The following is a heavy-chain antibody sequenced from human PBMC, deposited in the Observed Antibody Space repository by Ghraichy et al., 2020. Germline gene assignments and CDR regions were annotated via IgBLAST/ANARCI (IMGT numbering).Heavy chain of an antibody. J-gene: IGHJ4*02. D-gene: IGHD4/OR15-4a*01. V-gene: IGHV4-59*01. CDR1: GGSISSYY. CDR2: IYYSGST. CDR3: ARSEKAKVDY. Sequence: SQTLSLTCTVSGGSISSYYWSRIRQPPGKGLEWIGYIYYSGSTNYNPSLKSRVTISVDTSKNQFSLKLSSVTAADTAVYYCARSEKAKVDYWGQGTLVTVSS.